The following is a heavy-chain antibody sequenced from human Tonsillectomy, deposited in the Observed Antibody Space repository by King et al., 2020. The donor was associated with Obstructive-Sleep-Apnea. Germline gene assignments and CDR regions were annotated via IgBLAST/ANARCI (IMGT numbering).Heavy chain of an antibody. Sequence: VQLQESGPGLVKPSETLSLTCTVSGGSISSHYWSWIRQPPGKGLEWIGNIYYSGSTNNNPSLKSQVTISVATSKSQISLKLSSVTAADTAVYYCARLLWFGELHWFDPWGQGTLVTVSS. J-gene: IGHJ5*02. CDR1: GGSISSHY. V-gene: IGHV4-59*08. CDR3: ARLLWFGELHWFDP. D-gene: IGHD3-10*01. CDR2: IYYSGST.